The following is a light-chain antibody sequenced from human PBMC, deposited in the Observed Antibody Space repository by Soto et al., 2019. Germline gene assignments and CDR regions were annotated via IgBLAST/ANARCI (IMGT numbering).Light chain of an antibody. V-gene: IGKV1-9*01. CDR3: QQLNSYPLT. Sequence: DIQLTQAPSFLSASVGDRVTITCRASQGISTSLVWYQQKPGKAPKLLIYAASTLQSGVPSRFSGSGSGTEFTLTISSLQPEDFATYDCQQLNSYPLTVGGGTKVEIK. CDR1: QGISTS. CDR2: AAS. J-gene: IGKJ4*01.